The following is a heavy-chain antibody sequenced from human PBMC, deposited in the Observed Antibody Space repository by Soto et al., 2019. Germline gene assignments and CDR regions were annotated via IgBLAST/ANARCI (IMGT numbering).Heavy chain of an antibody. D-gene: IGHD2-21*01. CDR2: IFYSGST. V-gene: IGHV4-39*01. Sequence: PSETQSLTCIVSGGSISTSRSYWAWIRQPPGKGLEWLANIFYSGSTFYNPSLASRVSVSVDTSKNEFSLKLRSVTAADTAVYYCARQPTTGDTDLWFDPWGQGTLVTVSS. CDR3: ARQPTTGDTDLWFDP. CDR1: GGSISTSRSY. J-gene: IGHJ5*02.